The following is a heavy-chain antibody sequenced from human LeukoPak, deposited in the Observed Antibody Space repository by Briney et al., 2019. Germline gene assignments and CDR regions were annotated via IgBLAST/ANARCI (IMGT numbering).Heavy chain of an antibody. V-gene: IGHV3-13*01. CDR1: GFTFSSFD. CDR3: ARGPPRGKYYYMNV. Sequence: XGGSLRLSCAASGFTFSSFDMHWVRQPTGQGLEWVSTIGTASDTYYPGSVEGRFTLSRDNAKNSLYLQINSLTAGDTAVYYCARGPPRGKYYYMNVWGKGTTVTVSS. J-gene: IGHJ6*03. CDR2: IGTASDT. D-gene: IGHD1-1*01.